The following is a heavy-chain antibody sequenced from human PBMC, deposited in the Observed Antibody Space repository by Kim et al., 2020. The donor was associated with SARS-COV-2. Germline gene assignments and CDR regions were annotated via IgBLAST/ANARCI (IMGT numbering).Heavy chain of an antibody. CDR2: ISYDGSNK. J-gene: IGHJ4*02. D-gene: IGHD4-4*01. CDR1: GFTFSSYG. Sequence: GGSLRLSCAASGFTFSSYGMHWVRQAPGKGLEWVAVISYDGSNKYYADSVKGRFTISRDNSKNTLYLQMNSLRAEDTAVYYCAKDQRNSLDYWGQGTLVTVSS. V-gene: IGHV3-30*18. CDR3: AKDQRNSLDY.